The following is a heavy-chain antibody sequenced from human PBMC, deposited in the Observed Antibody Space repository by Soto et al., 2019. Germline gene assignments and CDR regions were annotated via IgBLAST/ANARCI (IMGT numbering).Heavy chain of an antibody. V-gene: IGHV3-9*01. CDR3: AKDMFSSSSAATFDY. D-gene: IGHD6-6*01. Sequence: EVQLVESGGGLAQPGRSLRLSCAASGFIFDDYAMHWVRQAPGKDLEWVSGISWQSGSIRYADSVKGRFTISRDNAKNSLYLQMHSLRVEDTALYFCAKDMFSSSSAATFDYWGQGILVTVSS. J-gene: IGHJ4*02. CDR2: ISWQSGSI. CDR1: GFIFDDYA.